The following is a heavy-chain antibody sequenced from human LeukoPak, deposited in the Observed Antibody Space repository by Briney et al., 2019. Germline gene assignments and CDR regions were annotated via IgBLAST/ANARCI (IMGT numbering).Heavy chain of an antibody. CDR3: ARVGGTMIVVD. CDR1: GLSFSDYS. Sequence: GGSLRLSCTASGLSFSDYSMNWVRQAPGKGLEWISYISSTGNPRHYAESVEGRFTISRDNAKNSLYLQMNSLRVEDTALYYCARVGGTMIVVDWGQGSLVTVSS. J-gene: IGHJ4*02. CDR2: ISSTGNPR. V-gene: IGHV3-48*04. D-gene: IGHD3-22*01.